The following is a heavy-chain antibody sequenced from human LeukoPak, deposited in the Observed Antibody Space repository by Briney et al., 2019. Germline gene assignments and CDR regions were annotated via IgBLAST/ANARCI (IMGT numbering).Heavy chain of an antibody. D-gene: IGHD6-6*01. CDR3: ANPLDSSSSV. Sequence: TGGSLRLSCAASGFTFSSYSMNWVRQAPGKGLEWVSSISSSSSYIYYADSVKGRFTISRDNAKSSLYLQMNSLRAEDTAVYYFANPLDSSSSVWGQGTLVTDSS. CDR2: ISSSSSYI. V-gene: IGHV3-21*01. J-gene: IGHJ4*02. CDR1: GFTFSSYS.